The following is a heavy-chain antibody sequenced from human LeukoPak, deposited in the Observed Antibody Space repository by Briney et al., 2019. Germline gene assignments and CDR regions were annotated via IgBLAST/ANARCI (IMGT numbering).Heavy chain of an antibody. CDR2: IDPSDSYT. Sequence: GESLKISCKGSGYSFTSYWISWVRQMPGKGLEWMVRIDPSDSYTNYSPSFQGHVTISADRSISTAYLQWSSLKASDTAMYYCARHDHYGSGSYWLYGMDVWGQGTTVTVSS. CDR1: GYSFTSYW. V-gene: IGHV5-10-1*01. J-gene: IGHJ6*02. CDR3: ARHDHYGSGSYWLYGMDV. D-gene: IGHD3-10*01.